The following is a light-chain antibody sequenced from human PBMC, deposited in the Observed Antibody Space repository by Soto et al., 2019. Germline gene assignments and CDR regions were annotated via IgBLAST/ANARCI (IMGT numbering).Light chain of an antibody. CDR2: AAS. V-gene: IGKV1-39*01. J-gene: IGKJ5*01. CDR1: QSISSY. CDR3: QQSYSTPPT. Sequence: IQLTQSPSSLSASVGDRVTNTCRASQSISSYLNWYQQKPGKAPKLLIYAASSLQSGVPSRFSGSGSGTDFTLTISSLQPEDFATYYCQQSYSTPPTFGQGTRLEIK.